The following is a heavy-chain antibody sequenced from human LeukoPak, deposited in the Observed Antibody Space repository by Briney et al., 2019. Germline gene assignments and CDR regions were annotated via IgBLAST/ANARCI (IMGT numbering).Heavy chain of an antibody. Sequence: GGSLRLSCAASGFSFDDRALHWVRHALGKGLEWVSSINWNSDKKNYADSVKGRFTISRDNAKNSLYLQMNSLRPEDTAFYYCAKGLFYDYGYNYFDAWGQGTLVTVSS. D-gene: IGHD4/OR15-4a*01. CDR3: AKGLFYDYGYNYFDA. V-gene: IGHV3-9*01. CDR2: INWNSDKK. J-gene: IGHJ5*02. CDR1: GFSFDDRA.